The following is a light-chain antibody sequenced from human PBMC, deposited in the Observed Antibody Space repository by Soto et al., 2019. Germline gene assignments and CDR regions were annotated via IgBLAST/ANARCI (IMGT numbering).Light chain of an antibody. Sequence: QSALTQPASVSGSPGQSITISCTVTSSDVGNYNYVSWYQQHPGKAPKLIIYDVSNRPSGVSNRFSGSKSGNTASLTISGLQAEDEADYYCSSYTTSNTLYVFGTGTKVTVL. CDR3: SSYTTSNTLYV. J-gene: IGLJ1*01. CDR2: DVS. CDR1: SSDVGNYNY. V-gene: IGLV2-14*01.